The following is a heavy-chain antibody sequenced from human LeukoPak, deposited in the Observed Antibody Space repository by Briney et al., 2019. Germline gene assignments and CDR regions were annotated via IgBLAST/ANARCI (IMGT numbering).Heavy chain of an antibody. CDR2: INHSGST. J-gene: IGHJ4*02. D-gene: IGHD6-13*01. Sequence: PSGTLSLTCAVYGGSFSGYYWSWIRQPPGKGLEWIGEINHSGSTNYNPSLKSRVTISVDTSKNQFSLKLSSVTAADTAVYYCARRRYSSSWLGDYWGQGTLVTVSS. CDR3: ARRRYSSSWLGDY. V-gene: IGHV4-34*01. CDR1: GGSFSGYY.